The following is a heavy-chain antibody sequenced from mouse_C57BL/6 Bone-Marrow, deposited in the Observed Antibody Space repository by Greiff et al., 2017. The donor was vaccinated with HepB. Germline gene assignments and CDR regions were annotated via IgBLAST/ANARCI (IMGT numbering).Heavy chain of an antibody. CDR2: IHPNSGSI. CDR3: TRRGIYDYALYY. Sequence: QVQLKQPGAELVKPGASVKLSCKASGYTFTSYWMHWVKQRPGQGLEWIGMIHPNSGSINYNEKFKSKATLTVDKSSSTAYMQLSSLTSEDSAVYYCTRRGIYDYALYYWGQGNTITVSS. CDR1: GYTFTSYW. J-gene: IGHJ2*01. V-gene: IGHV1-64*01. D-gene: IGHD2-4*01.